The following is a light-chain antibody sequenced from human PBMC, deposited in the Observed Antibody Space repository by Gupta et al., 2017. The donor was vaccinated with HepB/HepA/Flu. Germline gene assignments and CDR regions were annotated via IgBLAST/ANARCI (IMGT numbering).Light chain of an antibody. Sequence: QSVLTQPPSASGTPGQRVTISCSGSSSNIGSNTVTWYQHLPGTAPKFLIYINDQRPSGVPDRFSGSRSGTSASLATSGLQSEDEADYYCAVWDDSLNGWVFGGGTKLTVL. CDR3: AVWDDSLNGWV. CDR2: IND. J-gene: IGLJ3*02. CDR1: SSNIGSNT. V-gene: IGLV1-44*01.